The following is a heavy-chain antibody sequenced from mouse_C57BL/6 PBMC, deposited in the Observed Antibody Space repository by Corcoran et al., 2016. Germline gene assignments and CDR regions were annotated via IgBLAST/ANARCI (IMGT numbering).Heavy chain of an antibody. Sequence: QIQLVQSGPELKKPGETVKISCKASGYTFTTYGMSWVKQAPGKGLKWMGWINNYSGVPTYADDFKGRFAFSLETSASTAYLQINNLKHEDTATYFCARKGDAYWGQGTLVTVSA. V-gene: IGHV9-3*01. CDR3: ARKGDAY. CDR2: INNYSGVP. CDR1: GYTFTTYG. J-gene: IGHJ3*01.